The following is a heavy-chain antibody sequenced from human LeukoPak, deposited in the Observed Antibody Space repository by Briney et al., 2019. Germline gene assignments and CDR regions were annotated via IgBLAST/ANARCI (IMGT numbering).Heavy chain of an antibody. CDR2: ISYDGSNK. D-gene: IGHD6-13*01. J-gene: IGHJ4*02. CDR3: ARDQMISAAGLDY. CDR1: GFTFSSFA. Sequence: PGGSLRLSCTASGFTFSSFAMHWVRQAPGEGLEWVAVISYDGSNKYFADSVKGRFTISRDNSKNTLYLQMNSLRAEDTAVFYCARDQMISAAGLDYWGQGTLITVSS. V-gene: IGHV3-30-3*01.